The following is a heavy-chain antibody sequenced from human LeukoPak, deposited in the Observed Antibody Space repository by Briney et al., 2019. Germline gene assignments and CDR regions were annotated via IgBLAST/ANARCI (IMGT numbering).Heavy chain of an antibody. J-gene: IGHJ4*02. Sequence: GGSLRLSCVASGFTFSSYGMHWVRQAPGKGLEWVAVISYDGSNKYYADSVKGRFTNSRDNSKNTLYLQMNSLRAEDTAVYYCAKNKEGGYSGYDYSTFDYWGQGTLVTVSS. CDR1: GFTFSSYG. CDR2: ISYDGSNK. CDR3: AKNKEGGYSGYDYSTFDY. V-gene: IGHV3-30*18. D-gene: IGHD5-12*01.